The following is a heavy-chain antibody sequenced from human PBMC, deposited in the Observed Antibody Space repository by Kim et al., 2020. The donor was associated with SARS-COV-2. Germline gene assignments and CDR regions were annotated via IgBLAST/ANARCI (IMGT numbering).Heavy chain of an antibody. D-gene: IGHD6-6*01. CDR3: ARGDEYSSSDGIDY. Sequence: ADSVKGRVPISRDNAKNSLYLQMNRLRAEDTAVYYCARGDEYSSSDGIDYWGQGTLLTVSS. V-gene: IGHV3-7*03. J-gene: IGHJ4*02.